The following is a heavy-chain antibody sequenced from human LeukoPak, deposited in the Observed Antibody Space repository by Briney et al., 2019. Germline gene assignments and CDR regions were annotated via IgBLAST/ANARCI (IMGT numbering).Heavy chain of an antibody. V-gene: IGHV1-8*01. D-gene: IGHD2-2*01. J-gene: IGHJ4*02. CDR1: GYTFTSYD. CDR3: ARGGSIVVVPAASYYFDY. CDR2: MNPNSGNT. Sequence: ASVKVSCKASGYTFTSYDINWVRQATGQGLEWMGWMNPNSGNTGYAQKFQGRVTMTRNTSISTAYMELSSLRSEDTAVYYCARGGSIVVVPAASYYFDYWGQGTLVTVSS.